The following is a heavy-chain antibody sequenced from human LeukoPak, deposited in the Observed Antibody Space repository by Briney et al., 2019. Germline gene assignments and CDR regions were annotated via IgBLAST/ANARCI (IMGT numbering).Heavy chain of an antibody. V-gene: IGHV3-72*01. Sequence: GGSLRLSCVASGFTFSDHYMDWVRQAPGKGLEWVGRTRNKANSYTTEYAASVKGRFTFSRDDSKNSLYLEMNSLKTEDTAVYYCARDPSLNLWGKGTTVTVSS. CDR2: TRNKANSYTT. D-gene: IGHD1-14*01. CDR1: GFTFSDHY. CDR3: ARDPSLNL. J-gene: IGHJ6*04.